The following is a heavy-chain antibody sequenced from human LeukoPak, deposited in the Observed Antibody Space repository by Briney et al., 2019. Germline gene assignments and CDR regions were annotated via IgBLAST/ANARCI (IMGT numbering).Heavy chain of an antibody. V-gene: IGHV1-2*06. CDR1: GYTFTGYY. J-gene: IGHJ5*02. D-gene: IGHD3-3*01. CDR2: INPNSGGT. CDR3: ARDLYYDFWSGYPNWFDP. Sequence: ASVKVSCKASGYTFTGYYMHWVRQAPGQGLEWMGRINPNSGGTNYAQKFQGRVTMARDTSISTAYMELSRLRSDDTAVCYCARDLYYDFWSGYPNWFDPWGQGTLVTVSS.